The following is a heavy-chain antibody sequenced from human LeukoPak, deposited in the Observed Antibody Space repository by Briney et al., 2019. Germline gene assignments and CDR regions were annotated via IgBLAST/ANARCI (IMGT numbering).Heavy chain of an antibody. Sequence: ASVKVSCKASGYWFSGNFIHWVRQAPGQGLEWMAWINPNSGDTNYAQKFQGRVTVTRDTSISTVYMDLSSLTYDDTAIYYCARAREVTGLTPWGQGTLVTVSS. D-gene: IGHD3-9*01. CDR2: INPNSGDT. J-gene: IGHJ5*02. CDR1: GYWFSGNF. CDR3: ARAREVTGLTP. V-gene: IGHV1-2*02.